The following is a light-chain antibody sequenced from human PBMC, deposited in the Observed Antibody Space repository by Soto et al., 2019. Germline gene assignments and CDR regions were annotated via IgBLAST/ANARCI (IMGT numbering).Light chain of an antibody. CDR1: QRVSNDY. CDR2: SAS. Sequence: EIGLTQSPGTLSLSPGVRATLSCRASQRVSNDYLAWYQQKPGQAPRLLIYSASSRATGIPDRFSGGGSGTDFTLTISRLEPDDFAVYYCQQCGSSPWTFAQGTKVQI. V-gene: IGKV3-20*01. CDR3: QQCGSSPWT. J-gene: IGKJ1*01.